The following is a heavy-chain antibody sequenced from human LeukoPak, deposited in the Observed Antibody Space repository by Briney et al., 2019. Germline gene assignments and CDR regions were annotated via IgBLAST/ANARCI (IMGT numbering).Heavy chain of an antibody. Sequence: GGSLRLSCAAFGFSFSSYEMNWVRQAPGKGLEWVSTIGGSGGSTYYADSVKGRFTISRDNSKNTLYLQMNSLRAEDTAVYYCAKFLTSANTDYWGQGTLVTVSS. CDR2: IGGSGGST. CDR3: AKFLTSANTDY. CDR1: GFSFSSYE. D-gene: IGHD1-26*01. V-gene: IGHV3-23*01. J-gene: IGHJ4*02.